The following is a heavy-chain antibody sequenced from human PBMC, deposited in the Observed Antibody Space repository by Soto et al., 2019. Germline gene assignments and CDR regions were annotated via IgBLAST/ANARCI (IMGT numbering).Heavy chain of an antibody. Sequence: GGSLRLSCAASGFTFGSYSMNWVRQAPGKGLEWVSYISSSSSTIYYADSVEGRFTISRDNAKNSLDLQMNSLRAEDTAVYYCAKVGEYSNSGYDYWGQGTLVTVSS. D-gene: IGHD4-4*01. CDR3: AKVGEYSNSGYDY. J-gene: IGHJ4*02. CDR1: GFTFGSYS. CDR2: ISSSSSTI. V-gene: IGHV3-48*01.